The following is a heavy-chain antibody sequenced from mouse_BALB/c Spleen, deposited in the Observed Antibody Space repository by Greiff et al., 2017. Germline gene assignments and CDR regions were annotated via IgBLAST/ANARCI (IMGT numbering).Heavy chain of an antibody. Sequence: EVNVVESGGGLVKPGGSLKLSCAASGFTFSSYTMSWVRQTPEKRLEWVATISSGGSYTYYPDSVKGRFTISRDNAKNTLYLQMSSLKSEDTAMYYCTRYRYDGEAWFAYWGQGTLVTVSA. CDR2: ISSGGSYT. J-gene: IGHJ3*01. V-gene: IGHV5-6-4*01. CDR3: TRYRYDGEAWFAY. D-gene: IGHD2-14*01. CDR1: GFTFSSYT.